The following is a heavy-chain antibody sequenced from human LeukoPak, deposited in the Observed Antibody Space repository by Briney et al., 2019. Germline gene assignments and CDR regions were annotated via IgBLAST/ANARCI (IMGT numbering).Heavy chain of an antibody. CDR3: AKDRVLMVYAPVYFDL. Sequence: GGSLRLSCAASGFTFSSYGMHWVRQAPGKGLEWVAFIRYDGTDKYYADSVKGRFTVSRDNSKNTLYLQMNSLRAEDTAVYYCAKDRVLMVYAPVYFDLWGRGTLVTVSS. V-gene: IGHV3-30*02. J-gene: IGHJ2*01. D-gene: IGHD2-8*01. CDR2: IRYDGTDK. CDR1: GFTFSSYG.